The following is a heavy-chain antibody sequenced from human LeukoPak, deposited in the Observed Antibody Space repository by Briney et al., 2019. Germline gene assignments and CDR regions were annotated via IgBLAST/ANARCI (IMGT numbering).Heavy chain of an antibody. V-gene: IGHV3-23*01. D-gene: IGHD2-15*01. CDR3: AKDFSPSLGYSYMDV. Sequence: PGGSLRLSCAASGFTFSSYAMSWVRQAPGKGLEWVSAISGSGGSTYYADSVKGRFTISRDNSKNTLYLQMNSLRAEDTAVYYCAKDFSPSLGYSYMDVWGKGTTVTVSS. CDR2: ISGSGGST. CDR1: GFTFSSYA. J-gene: IGHJ6*03.